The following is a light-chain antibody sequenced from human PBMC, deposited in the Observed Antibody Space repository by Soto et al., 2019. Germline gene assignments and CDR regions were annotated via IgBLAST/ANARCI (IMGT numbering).Light chain of an antibody. CDR2: DAS. V-gene: IGKV1-33*01. Sequence: DIQMTQSPSTLSGSLGDRVTITCRASQTISSWLAWYQQKPGKAPKLLIYDASNLETGVPSRFSGSGSGTDFTFTISSLQPEDIATYYCQQYDNLPITFGQGTRLEI. J-gene: IGKJ5*01. CDR3: QQYDNLPIT. CDR1: QTISSW.